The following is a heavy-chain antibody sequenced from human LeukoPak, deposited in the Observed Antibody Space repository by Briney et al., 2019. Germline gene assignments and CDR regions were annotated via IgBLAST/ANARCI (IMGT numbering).Heavy chain of an antibody. CDR1: GFTFDDYG. Sequence: RPGGSLRLSCAASGFTFDDYGMSWVRQAPGKGLEWVAVISYDGSNKYYADSVKGRFTTSRDNAKNSLYLQMNSLRDEDTAIYYCARDPYNGNYGDFYYYYMDVWGKGTTVTISS. D-gene: IGHD1-26*01. CDR3: ARDPYNGNYGDFYYYYMDV. CDR2: ISYDGSNK. V-gene: IGHV3-30*03. J-gene: IGHJ6*03.